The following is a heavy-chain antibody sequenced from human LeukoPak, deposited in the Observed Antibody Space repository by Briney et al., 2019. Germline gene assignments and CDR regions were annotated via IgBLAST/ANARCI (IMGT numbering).Heavy chain of an antibody. J-gene: IGHJ4*02. Sequence: PGGSLRLSCAASGFTVSSNYMSWVRQAPGKGLEWVSVIYSGGSTYYADSVKGRFTISRDNSKNTLYLQMNSLRAEDTAVYYCAREVPHRSGLPNWGQGTLVTVSS. V-gene: IGHV3-53*01. CDR1: GFTVSSNY. CDR3: AREVPHRSGLPN. D-gene: IGHD6-19*01. CDR2: IYSGGST.